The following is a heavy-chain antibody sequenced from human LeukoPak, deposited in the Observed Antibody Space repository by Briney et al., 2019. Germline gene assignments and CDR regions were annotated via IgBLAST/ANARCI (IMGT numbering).Heavy chain of an antibody. CDR3: ARARIMITFGGVEVLDY. D-gene: IGHD3-16*01. CDR2: INPNSGGT. Sequence: ASVKVSCKASGYTFTGYYMHWVRQAPGQGLEWMGWINPNSGGTNYAQKFQGWVTMTRDTSISTAYMELSRLRSDDTAVYYCARARIMITFGGVEVLDYWGQGTLVNVSS. J-gene: IGHJ4*02. V-gene: IGHV1-2*04. CDR1: GYTFTGYY.